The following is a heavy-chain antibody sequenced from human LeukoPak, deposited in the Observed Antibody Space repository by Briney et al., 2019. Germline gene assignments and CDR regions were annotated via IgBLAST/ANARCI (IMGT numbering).Heavy chain of an antibody. J-gene: IGHJ3*02. CDR3: ARDDGYSCGSRDAFDI. CDR1: GGSISSYY. V-gene: IGHV4-59*01. Sequence: SETLSLTCTVSGGSISSYYWSWIRQPPGKGLEWIGYIYYSGSTNYNPSLKSRVTISVDTSKNQFSLKLSSVTAADTAVYYCARDDGYSCGSRDAFDIWGQGTMVTVSS. CDR2: IYYSGST. D-gene: IGHD5-18*01.